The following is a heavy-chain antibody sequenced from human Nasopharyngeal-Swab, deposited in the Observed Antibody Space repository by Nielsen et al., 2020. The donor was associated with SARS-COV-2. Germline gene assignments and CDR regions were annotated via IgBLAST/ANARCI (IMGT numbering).Heavy chain of an antibody. CDR3: ARGVGAGFLDH. V-gene: IGHV3-48*04. CDR1: EFTFSSYS. J-gene: IGHJ4*02. Sequence: GGSLRLSCAAFEFTFSSYSMNWVRQAPGKGLEWISYISTTGFTTFYADSVTGRFTISRDDAKNSVYLQMNSLRADDTAVYYCARGVGAGFLDHWGQGTPVTVSS. CDR2: ISTTGFTT. D-gene: IGHD6-19*01.